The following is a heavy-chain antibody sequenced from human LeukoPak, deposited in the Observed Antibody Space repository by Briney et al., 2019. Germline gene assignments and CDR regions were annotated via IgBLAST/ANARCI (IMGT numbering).Heavy chain of an antibody. Sequence: GGSLRLSCTASGFSFSGSWMSWVRQLPGKGLEWLADMNPDGSAIVYVGSVKGRFTVSRNNAKNSLYLQMDGLRAEDTAVYYCARDPLNGALDTWGQGTLVTVSS. CDR3: ARDPLNGALDT. CDR1: GFSFSGSW. CDR2: MNPDGSAI. V-gene: IGHV3-7*01. J-gene: IGHJ3*02.